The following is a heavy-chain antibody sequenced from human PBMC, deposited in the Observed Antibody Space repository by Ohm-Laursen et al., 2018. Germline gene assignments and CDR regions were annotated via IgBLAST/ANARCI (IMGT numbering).Heavy chain of an antibody. CDR1: GFTFSSHG. J-gene: IGHJ4*02. CDR2: ISGSGDTT. D-gene: IGHD6-13*01. CDR3: AKAVGSRAAAGFDC. Sequence: SLRLSCAASGFTFSSHGINWVRQAPGKGLEWVSGISGSGDTTYYADSVKGRFTISRDNSKNTLYLQMNSLRAEDTAVYYCAKAVGSRAAAGFDCWGQGTLGTVSS. V-gene: IGHV3-23*01.